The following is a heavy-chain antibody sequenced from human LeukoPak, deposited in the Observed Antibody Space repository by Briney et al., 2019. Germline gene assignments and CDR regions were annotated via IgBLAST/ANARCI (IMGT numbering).Heavy chain of an antibody. J-gene: IGHJ6*03. D-gene: IGHD3-22*01. CDR2: IYHSGST. V-gene: IGHV4-38-2*02. Sequence: SETLSLTCTVSGYSISSGYYWGWIRQPPGKGLEWIGSIYHSGSTYYNPSLKSRVTISVDTSKNQFSLKLSSVTAADTAVYYCVRGYDSSVHYYYYMDVWAKGPRPPSP. CDR3: VRGYDSSVHYYYYMDV. CDR1: GYSISSGYY.